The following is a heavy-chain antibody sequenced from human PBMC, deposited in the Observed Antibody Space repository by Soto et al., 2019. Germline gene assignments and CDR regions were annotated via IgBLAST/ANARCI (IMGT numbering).Heavy chain of an antibody. CDR1: GGSISSSSYY. Sequence: PSETLSLTCTVSGGSISSSSYYRGWIRQPPGKGLEWIGSIYYSGSTYYNPSLKSRVTISVDTSKNQFSLKLSSVTAADTAVYYCARIYGVAVYYYYGMDVWGQGTTVT. CDR2: IYYSGST. V-gene: IGHV4-39*01. D-gene: IGHD4-17*01. J-gene: IGHJ6*02. CDR3: ARIYGVAVYYYYGMDV.